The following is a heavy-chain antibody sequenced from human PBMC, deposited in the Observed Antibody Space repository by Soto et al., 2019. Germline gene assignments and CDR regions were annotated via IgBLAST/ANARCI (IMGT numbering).Heavy chain of an antibody. CDR3: ARHQKLLWFGELSLDY. J-gene: IGHJ4*02. CDR1: GGSISSYY. V-gene: IGHV4-59*08. D-gene: IGHD3-10*01. Sequence: SETLSLTCTVSGGSISSYYWSWIRQPPGKGLEWIGYIYYSGSTNYNPSLKSRVTISVDTSKNQFSLKLSSVTAADTAVYYCARHQKLLWFGELSLDYWGQGTLVTVSS. CDR2: IYYSGST.